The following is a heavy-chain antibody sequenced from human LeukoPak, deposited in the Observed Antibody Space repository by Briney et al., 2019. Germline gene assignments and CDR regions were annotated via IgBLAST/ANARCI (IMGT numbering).Heavy chain of an antibody. V-gene: IGHV3-23*01. Sequence: QPGGSLRLSCAASGFTFSSYAMSWVRQPPGKGLEWVSAISGSGGSTYYADSVKGRFTISRDNSKNTLYLQMNSLRAEDTAVYYCAKDALSRSGSYYHFDSWGQGTLVTVSS. CDR1: GFTFSSYA. D-gene: IGHD3-10*01. J-gene: IGHJ4*02. CDR2: ISGSGGST. CDR3: AKDALSRSGSYYHFDS.